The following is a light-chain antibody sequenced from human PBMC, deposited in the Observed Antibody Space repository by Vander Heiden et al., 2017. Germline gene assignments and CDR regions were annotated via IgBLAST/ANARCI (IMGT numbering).Light chain of an antibody. J-gene: IGLJ2*01. CDR2: DVI. CDR3: ASYKTTNMI. CDR1: SSEFGDYNY. V-gene: IGLV2-14*03. Sequence: APTQPAPVSGCPGQSVTISCTGPSSEFGDYNYVSWYQQHPGNALIFLFYDVINRASGIFNRFSAAKTGTTATLTIPGLHAEDDCYYYAASYKTTNMIFGGGTTLTVL.